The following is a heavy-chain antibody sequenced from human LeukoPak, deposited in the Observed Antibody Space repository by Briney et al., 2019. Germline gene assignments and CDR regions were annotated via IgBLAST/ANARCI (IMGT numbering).Heavy chain of an antibody. D-gene: IGHD3-22*01. CDR2: IRYDGSNK. V-gene: IGHV3-30*02. CDR3: ARGRTDYYDSSGYYYPNWFDP. CDR1: GFTFSSYV. Sequence: PGGSLRLSCAASGFTFSSYVMHWVRQAPGKGLEWVAFIRYDGSNKYYADSVKGRFTISRENAKNSLYLQMNSLRAGDTAVYYCARGRTDYYDSSGYYYPNWFDPWGQGTLVTVSS. J-gene: IGHJ5*02.